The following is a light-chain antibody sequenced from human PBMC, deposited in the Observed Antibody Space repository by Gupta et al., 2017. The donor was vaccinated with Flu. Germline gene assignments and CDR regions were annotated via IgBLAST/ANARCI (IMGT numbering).Light chain of an antibody. Sequence: DIQMTQSPSSLYASVGDRVIITCRASQYISTFLNWYRQRPGQAPNLLIYATSTLESGVPSRFSGSGSGTDFTLTISSLQPEDFATYYCQQTYDTPLWTFGQGTKVEIK. CDR3: QQTYDTPLWT. CDR1: QYISTF. J-gene: IGKJ1*01. CDR2: ATS. V-gene: IGKV1-39*01.